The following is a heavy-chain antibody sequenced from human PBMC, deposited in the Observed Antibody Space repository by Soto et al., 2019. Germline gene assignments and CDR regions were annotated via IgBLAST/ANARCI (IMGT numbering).Heavy chain of an antibody. V-gene: IGHV3-74*01. CDR3: AKAGDWNYVFDF. CDR1: GFSFTHYR. Sequence: EVRLVESGGGQVHPGGSLRLSCAASGFSFTHYRIHWVRQVPGKGLEWVCRVNADGSSTNYAGFAKGRFTISRDNSKDMAYLEINNLRADDTALYYCAKAGDWNYVFDFWGQGTSVLVSS. J-gene: IGHJ4*02. D-gene: IGHD1-7*01. CDR2: VNADGSST.